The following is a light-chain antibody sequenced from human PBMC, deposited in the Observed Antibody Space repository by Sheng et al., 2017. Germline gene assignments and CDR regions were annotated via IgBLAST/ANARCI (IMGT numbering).Light chain of an antibody. Sequence: QSALTQPRSVSGSPGQSVSISCTGTSNDVGGYHYVSWYQQHPGKAPKLIIYDVNKRPSGVPDRFSGSKSGNTASLTISGLQAEDEADYYCCSYAGSSEVFGIGTKVTVL. V-gene: IGLV2-11*01. CDR2: DVN. CDR1: SNDVGGYHY. J-gene: IGLJ1*01. CDR3: CSYAGSSEV.